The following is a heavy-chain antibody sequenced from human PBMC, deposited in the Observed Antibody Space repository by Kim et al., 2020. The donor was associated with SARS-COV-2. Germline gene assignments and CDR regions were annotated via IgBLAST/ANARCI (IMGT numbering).Heavy chain of an antibody. D-gene: IGHD3-10*01. CDR2: IIPIFGTA. CDR1: GGTFSSYA. J-gene: IGHJ3*02. CDR3: ARARYYYGSGDDAFDI. Sequence: SVKVSCKASGGTFSSYAISWVRQAPGQGLEWMGGIIPIFGTANYAQKFQGRVTITADESTSTAYMELSSLRSEDTAVYYCARARYYYGSGDDAFDIWGQGTMVTVSS. V-gene: IGHV1-69*13.